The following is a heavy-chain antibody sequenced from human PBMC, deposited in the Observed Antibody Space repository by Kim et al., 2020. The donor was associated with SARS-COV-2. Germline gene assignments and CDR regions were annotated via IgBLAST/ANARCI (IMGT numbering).Heavy chain of an antibody. CDR1: GFTFDDYA. CDR3: EKVQYSSGKNPIDY. V-gene: IGHV3-9*01. J-gene: IGHJ4*02. Sequence: GGSLRLSCVASGFTFDDYAMHWVRQAPGRGLEWVSSIKWNGDNVGHADSVKVRFTISRDNTKSSLSLQMNSLRPDDTAFYYCEKVQYSSGKNPIDYWGQGALVTVCS. CDR2: IKWNGDNV. D-gene: IGHD6-25*01.